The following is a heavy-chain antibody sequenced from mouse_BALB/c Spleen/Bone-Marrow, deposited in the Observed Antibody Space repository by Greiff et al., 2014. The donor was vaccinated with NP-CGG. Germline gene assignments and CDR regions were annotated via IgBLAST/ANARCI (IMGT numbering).Heavy chain of an antibody. CDR1: GYTFTSYY. D-gene: IGHD1-3*01. J-gene: IGHJ4*01. V-gene: IGHV1S56*01. CDR2: IYPXXXXX. Sequence: QVQLQQPGPELVKPGASXRXXCXXSGYTFTSYYIHWVKQRPGQGXEWIGWIYPXXXXXXXXXXXXXKXXLTXDKSSSTAYMQLSSLTSEDSAVYFCARHKWAMDXWGQGTSVTVSS. CDR3: ARHKWAMDX.